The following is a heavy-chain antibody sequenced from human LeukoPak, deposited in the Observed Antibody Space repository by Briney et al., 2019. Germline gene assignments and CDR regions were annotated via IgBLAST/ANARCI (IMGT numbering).Heavy chain of an antibody. CDR3: AKRAVVREIQYFDY. D-gene: IGHD3-22*01. CDR2: ISFSGDTI. J-gene: IGHJ4*02. CDR1: GFTFSDYY. V-gene: IGHV3-11*04. Sequence: GGSLRLSCAASGFTFSDYYMSWVRQAPGKGLEWVSYISFSGDTIFFADSVKGRFTISRDNSKNTLYLQMNSLRPEDTAIYYCAKRAVVREIQYFDYWGQGALLTVSS.